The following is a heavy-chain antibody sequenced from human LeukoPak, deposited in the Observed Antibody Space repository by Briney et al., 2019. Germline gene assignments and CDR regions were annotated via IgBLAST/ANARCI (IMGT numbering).Heavy chain of an antibody. Sequence: PSETLSLTCTVSGGSISSYYWSWIRQPAGKGLEWIGRIYTSGSTNYNPSLKSRVTMSVDTSKNQFSLKLGSVTAADTAVYYCARDGYCSSTSCYTFYYYMDVWGKGTTVTVSS. D-gene: IGHD2-2*02. CDR3: ARDGYCSSTSCYTFYYYMDV. CDR2: IYTSGST. V-gene: IGHV4-4*07. CDR1: GGSISSYY. J-gene: IGHJ6*03.